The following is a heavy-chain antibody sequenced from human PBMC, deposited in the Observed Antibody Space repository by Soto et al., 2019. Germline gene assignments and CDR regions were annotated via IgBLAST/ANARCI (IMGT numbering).Heavy chain of an antibody. Sequence: ASVKVSCKASGYTFTSYGISWVRQAPGQGLEWMGWISAYNGNTNYAQKLQGRVTMTTDTSTSTAYMELRSLRSDDTAVYYCARSSRGRIVVVPAAIFDYWGQGTLVTVSS. D-gene: IGHD2-2*01. CDR3: ARSSRGRIVVVPAAIFDY. CDR2: ISAYNGNT. J-gene: IGHJ4*02. V-gene: IGHV1-18*04. CDR1: GYTFTSYG.